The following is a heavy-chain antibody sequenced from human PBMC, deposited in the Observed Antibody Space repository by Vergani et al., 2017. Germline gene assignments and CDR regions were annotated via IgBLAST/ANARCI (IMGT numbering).Heavy chain of an antibody. CDR1: GDSVISTDYH. J-gene: IGHJ4*02. CDR2: MDYSGST. CDR3: ASKRGACRAAYCHSYDF. V-gene: IGHV4-39*01. Sequence: QVQLQESGPGLVKPSETLSLTCTVSGDSVISTDYHWGWIRQPPGKGLEWIGSMDYSGSTSYNPSLESRISISFETRKNQFSLRLTSVTAADTAVYYCASKRGACRAAYCHSYDFWGPGTLVGVSS. D-gene: IGHD2-15*01.